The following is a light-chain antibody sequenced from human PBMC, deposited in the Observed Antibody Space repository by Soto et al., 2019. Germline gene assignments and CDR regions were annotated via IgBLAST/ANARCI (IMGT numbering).Light chain of an antibody. CDR2: EVS. CDR1: SSDIGDYNY. J-gene: IGLJ1*01. V-gene: IGLV2-8*01. Sequence: QSALTQPPSASGSPGQSVTISCTGTSSDIGDYNYVSWYQQHPGKAPKLMIYEVSKRPSGVPDRFSGSKSGNTASLTVSGLQAEDEADYYCSSYAGSLYVFGTGTKVTAL. CDR3: SSYAGSLYV.